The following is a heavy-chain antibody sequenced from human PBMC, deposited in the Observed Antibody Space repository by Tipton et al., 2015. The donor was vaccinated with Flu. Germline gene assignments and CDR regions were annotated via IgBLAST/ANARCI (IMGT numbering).Heavy chain of an antibody. CDR3: ATEYRGGGNRYYFDY. V-gene: IGHV4-59*01. Sequence: TLSLTCTVSGGSISGYYWTWIRQPPGKGLEGIGYIYYSGSTNYNPSLKSRVTISVDTSKNQFSLKLSSVTAADTAVYYCATEYRGGGNRYYFDYWGQGTLVTVSS. CDR1: GGSISGYY. D-gene: IGHD4-23*01. CDR2: IYYSGST. J-gene: IGHJ4*02.